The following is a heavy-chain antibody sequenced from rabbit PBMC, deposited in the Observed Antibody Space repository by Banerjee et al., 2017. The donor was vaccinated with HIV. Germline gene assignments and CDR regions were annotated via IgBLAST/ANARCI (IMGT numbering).Heavy chain of an antibody. CDR2: INTSSGNA. CDR3: ARSYAGYTDTSLHL. Sequence: KGLEWIACINTSSGNAVYANWAKGRFTISKTSSTTVTLQMTTLTAADTATYFCARSYAGYTDTSLHLWGQGTLVTVS. V-gene: IGHV1S40*01. J-gene: IGHJ4*01. D-gene: IGHD7-1*01.